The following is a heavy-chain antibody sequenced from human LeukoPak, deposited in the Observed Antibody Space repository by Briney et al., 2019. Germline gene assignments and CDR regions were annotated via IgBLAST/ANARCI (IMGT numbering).Heavy chain of an antibody. D-gene: IGHD3-3*01. V-gene: IGHV3-21*01. Sequence: PGGSLRLSCAASGFTFVDYAVSWVRQAPGEGLEWVSSISSSIRYIYYAGSVKGGLTVSTDNAKKSLCLQMNSLRAEDTAVYYCARLRDTIFGVVPGVYAFDIWGQGTMVTVSS. CDR1: GFTFVDYA. CDR3: ARLRDTIFGVVPGVYAFDI. J-gene: IGHJ3*02. CDR2: ISSSIRYI.